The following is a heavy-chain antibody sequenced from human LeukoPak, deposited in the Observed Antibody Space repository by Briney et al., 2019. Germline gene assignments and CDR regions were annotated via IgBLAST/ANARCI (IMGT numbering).Heavy chain of an antibody. CDR1: GGSISSGSYY. D-gene: IGHD6-13*01. Sequence: SETLSLTCTVSGGSISSGSYYWSWIWQPAGKGLEWIGRIYTSGSTNYNPSLKSRVTISVDTSKNQFSLKLSSVTAADTAVYYCASSSWGSEFDYWGQGTLVTVSS. CDR2: IYTSGST. V-gene: IGHV4-61*02. CDR3: ASSSWGSEFDY. J-gene: IGHJ4*02.